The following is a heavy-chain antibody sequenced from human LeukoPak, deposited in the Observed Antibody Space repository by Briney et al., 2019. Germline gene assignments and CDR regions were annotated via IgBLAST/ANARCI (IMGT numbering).Heavy chain of an antibody. CDR1: GFTFSSYG. D-gene: IGHD1-26*01. Sequence: PGGSLRLSCAASGFTFSSYGMHWVRQAPGKGLEWVAVIWYDGSNKYYADSVKGRFTISRDNSKNTLYLQMNSLRAEDTAVYYCARGGSSQRYFDYWGQGTLVTASS. CDR2: IWYDGSNK. J-gene: IGHJ4*02. V-gene: IGHV3-33*01. CDR3: ARGGSSQRYFDY.